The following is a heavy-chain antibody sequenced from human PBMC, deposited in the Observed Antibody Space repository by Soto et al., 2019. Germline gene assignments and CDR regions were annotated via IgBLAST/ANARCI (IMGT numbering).Heavy chain of an antibody. CDR2: IKQDGSEK. Sequence: PGGSLRLSCAASGFTFSSYWMSWVRQAPGKGLEWVANIKQDGSEKYYVDSVKGRFTISRDNAKNSLYLQMNSLRAEDTAVYYCARVGDYCSGGSCYAYYYYMDVWGKGTTVTVSS. V-gene: IGHV3-7*01. J-gene: IGHJ6*03. CDR1: GFTFSSYW. D-gene: IGHD2-15*01. CDR3: ARVGDYCSGGSCYAYYYYMDV.